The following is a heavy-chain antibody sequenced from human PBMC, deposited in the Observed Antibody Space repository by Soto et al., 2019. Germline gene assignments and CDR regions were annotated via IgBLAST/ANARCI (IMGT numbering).Heavy chain of an antibody. V-gene: IGHV1-3*04. D-gene: IGHD3-16*02. CDR2: LNTGSSTT. J-gene: IGHJ4*02. CDR1: GYTFTSYG. CDR3: ARAMPTACYRYFDQ. Sequence: QLDLVQSGAEVKEPGASVRISCQASGYTFTSYGIPGARQAPGQRLEWMGWLNTGSSTTRYSPEFQARVTITRDTYASRAYNELKSLRSKETAVDYFARAMPTACYRYFDQGGQGTLVPVSS.